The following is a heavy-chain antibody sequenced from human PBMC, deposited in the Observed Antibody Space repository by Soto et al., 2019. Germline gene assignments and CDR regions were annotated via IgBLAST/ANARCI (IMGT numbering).Heavy chain of an antibody. Sequence: GESLKISCKGSGYSGTSYWISWLRQMPGKGLEWMGRIDPSESYTPYSPSFQGQVTISADTSISTAYLKWGSLKVSDTAMCYLPSRGWSCSSGRCSPLLDYGLEVWARGTTVTVAS. CDR1: GYSGTSYW. J-gene: IGHJ6*02. CDR2: IDPSESYT. V-gene: IGHV5-10-1*04. CDR3: PSRGWSCSSGRCSPLLDYGLEV. D-gene: IGHD2-15*01.